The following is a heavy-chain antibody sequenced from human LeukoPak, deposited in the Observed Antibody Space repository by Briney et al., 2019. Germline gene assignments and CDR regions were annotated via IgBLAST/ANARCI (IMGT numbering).Heavy chain of an antibody. V-gene: IGHV4-30-4*01. CDR1: GGSISRGNSY. J-gene: IGHJ4*02. Sequence: SETLSLTCTVSGGSISRGNSYWSWLRQPPGKGLERIAHIYYSGTTYYNPSLKSRVTMSIDTSKNQFSLKLSSVTAADTAVYYCASGYYGSGAYYRLDYWGQGTLVSVSS. CDR3: ASGYYGSGAYYRLDY. CDR2: IYYSGTT. D-gene: IGHD3-10*01.